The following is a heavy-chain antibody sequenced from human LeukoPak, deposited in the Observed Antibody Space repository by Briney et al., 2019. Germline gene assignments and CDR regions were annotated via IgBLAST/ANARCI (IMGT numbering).Heavy chain of an antibody. J-gene: IGHJ4*02. CDR3: ARRGQYYYESTAYYCDDY. D-gene: IGHD3-22*01. CDR1: GYTFTSYG. Sequence: ASVKVSCKASGYTFTSYGTSWVRQAAGHGLEWMGWMSAYNGNTNYEQKLNGRVTMTTDTSTSTDYKELRSLRTDDTAVYYCARRGQYYYESTAYYCDDYWGQGTMVTVSS. V-gene: IGHV1-18*01. CDR2: MSAYNGNT.